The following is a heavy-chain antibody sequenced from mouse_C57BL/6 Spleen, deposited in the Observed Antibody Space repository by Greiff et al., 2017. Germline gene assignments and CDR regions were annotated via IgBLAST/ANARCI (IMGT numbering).Heavy chain of an antibody. CDR2: IWSGGST. CDR3: ATYYDYDWFAY. J-gene: IGHJ3*01. CDR1: GFSLTSYG. D-gene: IGHD2-4*01. V-gene: IGHV2-2*01. Sequence: QVQLQQSGPGLVQPSQSLSITCTVSGFSLTSYGVHWVRQSPGKGLEWLGVIWSGGSTDYNAAFISRLSISKDNSKSQVFFKMNSLQADDTAIYYCATYYDYDWFAYWGQGTLVTVSA.